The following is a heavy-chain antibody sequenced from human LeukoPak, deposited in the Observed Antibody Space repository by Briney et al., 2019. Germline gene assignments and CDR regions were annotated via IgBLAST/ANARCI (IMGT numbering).Heavy chain of an antibody. D-gene: IGHD2-2*01. CDR3: ASSYCSSTSCYGLYYYYYGMDV. CDR1: GYIFTSYD. J-gene: IGHJ6*02. Sequence: ASVKVSCKASGYIFTSYDINWVRQATGQGLEWMGWMNPNSGNTGYAQKFQGRVTMTRNTSISTAYMELSSLRSEDTAVYYCASSYCSSTSCYGLYYYYYGMDVWGQGTTVTVSS. CDR2: MNPNSGNT. V-gene: IGHV1-8*01.